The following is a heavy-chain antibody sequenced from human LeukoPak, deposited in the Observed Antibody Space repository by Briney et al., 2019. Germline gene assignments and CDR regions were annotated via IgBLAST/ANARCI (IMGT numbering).Heavy chain of an antibody. D-gene: IGHD4-17*01. CDR2: IYTSGST. J-gene: IGHJ5*02. V-gene: IGHV4-4*07. CDR3: ARGTYGDYGIDWFDP. CDR1: GGSLRSYY. Sequence: SETLSLTCTVSGGSLRSYYWSWIRQPAGKGLEGIGRIYTSGSTNYNPSLKSRVTMSVDTSKNQFSLKLSAVAAEDTAVYYWARGTYGDYGIDWFDPWGQGTLVTVSS.